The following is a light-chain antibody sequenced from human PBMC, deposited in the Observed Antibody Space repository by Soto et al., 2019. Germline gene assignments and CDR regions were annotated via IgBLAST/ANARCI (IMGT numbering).Light chain of an antibody. V-gene: IGKV3-20*01. CDR2: GAS. Sequence: EIVLTQSPGTLSLSPGERATLSCRASQSVSSSYLAWYQQKPGQAPRLLIYGASSRATGIPDRFSGGGSGTDFTLTISRLEPEAFAVYYCQQYGTSPFTFGPGTKWISN. J-gene: IGKJ3*01. CDR1: QSVSSSY. CDR3: QQYGTSPFT.